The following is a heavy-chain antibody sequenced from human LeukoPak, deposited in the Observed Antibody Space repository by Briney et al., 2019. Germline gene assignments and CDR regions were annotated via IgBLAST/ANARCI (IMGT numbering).Heavy chain of an antibody. J-gene: IGHJ4*02. Sequence: SETLSLTCTASSDSISSFYWTWIRQPAGKGLEWIGRIYSTGSTNYNPSLKSRVTMSVDTSKNQFSLRLRSVTAADTAVYYCARQIASAGTAGFDFWGQGALVTVSS. CDR1: SDSISSFY. D-gene: IGHD6-13*01. CDR3: ARQIASAGTAGFDF. V-gene: IGHV4-4*07. CDR2: IYSTGST.